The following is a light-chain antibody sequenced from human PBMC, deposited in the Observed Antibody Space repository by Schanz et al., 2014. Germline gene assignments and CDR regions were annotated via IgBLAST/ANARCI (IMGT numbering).Light chain of an antibody. V-gene: IGKV3-20*01. CDR3: QQYGTSPYT. CDR2: GTS. J-gene: IGKJ2*01. Sequence: EIVLTQSPGTLSLSPGERATLSCRASQSVRSSYLAWYQHKPGQAPRLIIYGTSNRATGIPDRFSGSGSGTDFTLTISRLEPEDFAVYYCQQYGTSPYTFGQGTKLEIK. CDR1: QSVRSSY.